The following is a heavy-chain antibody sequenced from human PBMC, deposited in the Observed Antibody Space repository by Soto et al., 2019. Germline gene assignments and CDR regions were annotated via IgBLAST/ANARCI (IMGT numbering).Heavy chain of an antibody. J-gene: IGHJ4*02. V-gene: IGHV1-69*13. D-gene: IGHD1-26*01. Sequence: SVKVSCKASGGTFSSYAISWVRRAPGQGLEWMGGIIPIFGTANYAQKFQGRVTITADESTSTAYMELSSLRSEDTAVYYCARGVVGAIRLDYWGQGTLVTVSS. CDR1: GGTFSSYA. CDR3: ARGVVGAIRLDY. CDR2: IIPIFGTA.